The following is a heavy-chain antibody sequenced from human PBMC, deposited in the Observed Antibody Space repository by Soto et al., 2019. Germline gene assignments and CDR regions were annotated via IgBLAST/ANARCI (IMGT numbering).Heavy chain of an antibody. CDR3: AREGEYSYGYFDT. V-gene: IGHV4-59*01. CDR2: IYYSGTT. D-gene: IGHD5-18*01. J-gene: IGHJ4*02. Sequence: SETLSLTCGVSSGSLKNNYWSWVRQSPGKGLEWMGYIYYSGTTNYQPSLRSRVTISLDTTMNQFSLRLTSVTAADTAVYYCAREGEYSYGYFDTWGQGLPVTVSS. CDR1: SGSLKNNY.